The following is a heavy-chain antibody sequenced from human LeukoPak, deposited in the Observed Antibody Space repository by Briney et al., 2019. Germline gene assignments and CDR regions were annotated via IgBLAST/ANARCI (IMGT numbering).Heavy chain of an antibody. D-gene: IGHD5-18*01. CDR2: ISGSGGAT. V-gene: IGHV3-23*01. CDR3: AKVGYSYAPRNIDY. Sequence: PGGSLRLSCAASGFTFSNYSMSWVRQAPGKGLEWVSTISGSGGATYYADSVKGRFTISRDNSKNTLYVQMNSLRAEDTAVYYCAKVGYSYAPRNIDYWGQGTLVTVSS. CDR1: GFTFSNYS. J-gene: IGHJ4*02.